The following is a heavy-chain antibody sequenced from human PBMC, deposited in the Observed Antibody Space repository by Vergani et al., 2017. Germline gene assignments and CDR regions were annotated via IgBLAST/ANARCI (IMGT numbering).Heavy chain of an antibody. J-gene: IGHJ4*02. CDR3: ARGGGQTALDL. Sequence: QVQLVQSGAEVKKPGASVTVSCKASGYTFTKFGITWVRQAPGQGLQWMGWISAYNANTNFAQKLQGRVFMTTDTSTRTAYMELRSLRSDDTAVYYCARGGGQTALDLWGQGTLVTVSS. D-gene: IGHD1-1*01. CDR1: GYTFTKFG. V-gene: IGHV1-18*01. CDR2: ISAYNANT.